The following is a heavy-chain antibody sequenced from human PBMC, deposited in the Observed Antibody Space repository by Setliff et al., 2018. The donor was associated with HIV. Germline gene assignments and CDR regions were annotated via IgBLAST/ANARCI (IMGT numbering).Heavy chain of an antibody. CDR2: TYYSGST. D-gene: IGHD5-18*01. CDR3: ARGGVQLWLPLFDY. V-gene: IGHV4-59*11. CDR1: GGSISSHY. J-gene: IGHJ4*02. Sequence: SETLSLTCTVSGGSISSHYWSWIRQPPGKGLEWIGYTYYSGSTNYNPSLKSRVTISVDTSKNQFSLKLNSVTAADTAVYFCARGGVQLWLPLFDYWGQGTLVTVSS.